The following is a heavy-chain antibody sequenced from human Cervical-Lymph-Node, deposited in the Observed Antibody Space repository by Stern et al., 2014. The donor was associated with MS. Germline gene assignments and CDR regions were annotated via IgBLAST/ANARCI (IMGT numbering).Heavy chain of an antibody. CDR3: ARSIRGGSFYHHFDY. Sequence: QVQLQESGPGLVKPSETLSLTCTVSGASVSTNDYYWSWIRQSPGKGLEWIAYVHYSGSTNYNPSLKSRVSTSLDTSKNQFSLRLSSVTTADTAVYYCARSIRGGSFYHHFDYWGQGTLFTVSS. CDR1: GASVSTNDYY. V-gene: IGHV4-61*08. CDR2: VHYSGST. D-gene: IGHD2-15*01. J-gene: IGHJ4*02.